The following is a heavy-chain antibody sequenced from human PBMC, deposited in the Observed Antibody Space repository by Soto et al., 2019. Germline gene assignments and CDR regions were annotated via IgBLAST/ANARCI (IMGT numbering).Heavy chain of an antibody. V-gene: IGHV4-31*03. Sequence: QVQLQESGPGLVKPSQTLSLTCTVSGSSISSGGYYWSWIRQHPGKGLEWIGYIYYSGSTYYNPSLKSRVTISVDTSKNQFSLKLSSVTAADTAVYYCAREGIAAAGVFRLDYYYGMDVWGQGTTVTVSS. D-gene: IGHD6-13*01. CDR1: GSSISSGGYY. J-gene: IGHJ6*02. CDR2: IYYSGST. CDR3: AREGIAAAGVFRLDYYYGMDV.